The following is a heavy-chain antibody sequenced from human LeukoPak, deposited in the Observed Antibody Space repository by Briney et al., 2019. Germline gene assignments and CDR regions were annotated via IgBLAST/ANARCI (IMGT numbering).Heavy chain of an antibody. CDR1: GFSFSDHW. Sequence: GGSLRLSCAASGFSFSDHWLDWVRQAPGKGLEWVAVISYDGSNKYYADSVKGRFTISRDNSKNTLYLQMNSLRAEDTAVYYCARDQRFLAWYYYYGMDVWGQGTTVTVSS. J-gene: IGHJ6*02. CDR2: ISYDGSNK. D-gene: IGHD3/OR15-3a*01. CDR3: ARDQRFLAWYYYYGMDV. V-gene: IGHV3-30*03.